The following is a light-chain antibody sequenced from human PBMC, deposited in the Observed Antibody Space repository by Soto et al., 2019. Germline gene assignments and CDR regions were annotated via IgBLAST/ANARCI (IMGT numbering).Light chain of an antibody. CDR1: HTIMTY. CDR3: QQSYNSPQT. J-gene: IGKJ1*01. V-gene: IGKV1-39*01. Sequence: DIQMTQSPSSLSESVGDEVTITCRASHTIMTYLNWYQLKPGKPPRLLIYAASSLQSGVPSRFSGSGSGTDFTLTINSLQPEDFATYSCQQSYNSPQTVGQGTKVDIK. CDR2: AAS.